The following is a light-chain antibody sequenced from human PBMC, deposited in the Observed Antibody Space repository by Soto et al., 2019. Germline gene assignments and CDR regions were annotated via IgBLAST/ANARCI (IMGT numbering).Light chain of an antibody. J-gene: IGKJ4*01. V-gene: IGKV3-11*01. Sequence: EIVLTQSPVTLSLSPGERATLSCRASQSVSSYLAWYQQKPGQAPRLLIYDASNRATGIPARFSGSGSGTDFPLTISGLEPEDFAVYYCQQRSDWPRTFGGGTKVEIK. CDR2: DAS. CDR3: QQRSDWPRT. CDR1: QSVSSY.